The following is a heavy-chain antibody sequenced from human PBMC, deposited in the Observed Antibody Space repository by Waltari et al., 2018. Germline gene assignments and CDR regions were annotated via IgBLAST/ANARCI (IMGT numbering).Heavy chain of an antibody. D-gene: IGHD3-22*01. CDR3: ARGGGYYDNSGFYFFDY. CDR2: LYSGGYS. V-gene: IGHV3-53*01. J-gene: IGHJ4*02. CDR1: GFVVSENY. Sequence: EVQLVESGGGLIKPGGSLRISCAASGFVVSENYMTWVRQDPGRGLGWVSVLYSGGYSYYADSVKGRFTISSDTSKNTVYLQMNNLGAEDTAVYFCARGGGYYDNSGFYFFDYWGQGTLVTVSS.